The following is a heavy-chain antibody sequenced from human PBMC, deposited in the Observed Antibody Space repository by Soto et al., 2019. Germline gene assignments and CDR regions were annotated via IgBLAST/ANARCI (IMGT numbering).Heavy chain of an antibody. J-gene: IGHJ4*02. CDR1: GGSISSYY. V-gene: IGHV4-59*08. CDR2: IYYSGST. D-gene: IGHD4-17*01. Sequence: QAQLQESGPGLVKPSETLSLTCTVSGGSISSYYWSWIRQPPGKGLEWIGCIYYSGSTNYNPSLKSRVTISVDTSKNQFSLKLSSVTAADTAVYYCARHGRGDYGDYEFDYWGQGTLVTVSS. CDR3: ARHGRGDYGDYEFDY.